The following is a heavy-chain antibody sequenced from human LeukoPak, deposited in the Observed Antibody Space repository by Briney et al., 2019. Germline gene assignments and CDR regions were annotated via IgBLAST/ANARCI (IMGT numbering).Heavy chain of an antibody. CDR1: GGSISSYY. Sequence: SETLSLTCTVSGGSISSYYWSWIRQPPGKGLEWIGYIYYSGSTNYNPSLKSRVTISVDTSKNQFSLKLSSVTAADTAMYYCARLNYDSSPGLDYWGQGTLVTVSS. CDR2: IYYSGST. J-gene: IGHJ4*02. D-gene: IGHD3-22*01. V-gene: IGHV4-59*01. CDR3: ARLNYDSSPGLDY.